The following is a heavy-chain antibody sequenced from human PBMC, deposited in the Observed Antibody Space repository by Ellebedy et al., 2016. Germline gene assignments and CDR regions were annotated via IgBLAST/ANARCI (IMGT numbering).Heavy chain of an antibody. J-gene: IGHJ1*01. V-gene: IGHV1-8*01. CDR3: ARGPQVAQYFEH. Sequence: ASVKVSCXASGYTFSDYDLNWVRQATGQGPEWMGWMNPKSGNRRYAEKFEGRVTMTRNTSIDTAYMELSNLRSEDTAVYYCARGPQVAQYFEHWGQGTPVTVSS. CDR2: MNPKSGNR. CDR1: GYTFSDYD.